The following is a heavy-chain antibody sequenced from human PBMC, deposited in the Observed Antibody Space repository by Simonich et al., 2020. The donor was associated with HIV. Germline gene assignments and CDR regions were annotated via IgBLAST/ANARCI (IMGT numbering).Heavy chain of an antibody. CDR1: GFTFSSYE. Sequence: EVQLVESGGGLVQPGGSLRLSCPASGFTFSSYEMNWVRQATGEGVDWFSEINSRGSTRYNADSGKGRFTISRDNAKNSLYLQMNSLRAEDTAVYYCARSPTVVTYWYFDLWGRGTLVTVSS. CDR2: INSRGSTR. V-gene: IGHV3-48*03. CDR3: ARSPTVVTYWYFDL. J-gene: IGHJ2*01. D-gene: IGHD4-17*01.